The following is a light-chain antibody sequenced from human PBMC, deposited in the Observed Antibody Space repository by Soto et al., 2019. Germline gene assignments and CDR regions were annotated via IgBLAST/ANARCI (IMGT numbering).Light chain of an antibody. Sequence: QSVLTQPPSASGTPGQRVTISCSGSSSNIGSNYVYWYQQLPGTAPKLLIYRNNQRPSGVPDRFSGSKSGTSAPLAISGLRSEDEADYYCAAWDDSLSVWVFGGGTQLTVL. V-gene: IGLV1-47*01. CDR2: RNN. J-gene: IGLJ3*02. CDR3: AAWDDSLSVWV. CDR1: SSNIGSNY.